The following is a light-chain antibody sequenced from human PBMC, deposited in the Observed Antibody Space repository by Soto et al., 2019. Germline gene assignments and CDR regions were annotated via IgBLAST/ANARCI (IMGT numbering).Light chain of an antibody. Sequence: EIVLTQSPGTLSLSPGERATLTSRASQSVSSNYLAWFQQRPGQATRLLISGASSRATGIPDRFSGSGSGADFTLTISRLEPEDFAVYYCQQYGISPTWTFGQGTQVDI. CDR1: QSVSSNY. J-gene: IGKJ1*01. CDR3: QQYGISPTWT. V-gene: IGKV3-20*01. CDR2: GAS.